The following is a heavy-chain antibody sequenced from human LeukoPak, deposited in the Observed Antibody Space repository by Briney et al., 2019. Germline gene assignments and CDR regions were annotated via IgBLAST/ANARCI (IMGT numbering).Heavy chain of an antibody. CDR3: ARWGGGYYGLDY. D-gene: IGHD3-22*01. CDR1: GYTFTSYY. J-gene: IGHJ4*02. V-gene: IGHV1-46*01. CDR2: INPSGGST. Sequence: ASVKVSCKASGYTFTSYYMHWVRQAPGQGHEWMGIINPSGGSTSYAQKFQGRVTMTRDTSTSTVYMELSSLRSEDTAVYYCARWGGGYYGLDYWGQGILVTVSS.